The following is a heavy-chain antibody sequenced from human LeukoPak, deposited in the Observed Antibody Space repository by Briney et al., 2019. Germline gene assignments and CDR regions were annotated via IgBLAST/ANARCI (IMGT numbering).Heavy chain of an antibody. CDR3: ARDLGSGGSFRPTP. CDR1: GGTFSSYA. CDR2: IIPILGIA. J-gene: IGHJ5*02. V-gene: IGHV1-69*04. D-gene: IGHD2-15*01. Sequence: ASVKVSCKASGGTFSSYAISCVRQAPGQGLEWMERIIPILGIANYAQKFQGRVTITADKSTSTAYMELSSLRSEDTAVYYCARDLGSGGSFRPTPWGQGTLVTVSS.